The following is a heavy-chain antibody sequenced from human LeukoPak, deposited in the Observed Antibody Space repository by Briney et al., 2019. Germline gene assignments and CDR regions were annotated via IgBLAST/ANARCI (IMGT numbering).Heavy chain of an antibody. J-gene: IGHJ4*02. V-gene: IGHV3-21*01. CDR3: ANHLACASTSCPPFDS. Sequence: PGGSLRLSCAASGFTFSSYSMNWVRQAPGKGLEWVSSISSSSSYIYYADSVKGRFTISRDNAKNSLYLQMNSLRAEDTAVYYCANHLACASTSCPPFDSWGQGTLVTVSS. CDR1: GFTFSSYS. D-gene: IGHD2-2*01. CDR2: ISSSSSYI.